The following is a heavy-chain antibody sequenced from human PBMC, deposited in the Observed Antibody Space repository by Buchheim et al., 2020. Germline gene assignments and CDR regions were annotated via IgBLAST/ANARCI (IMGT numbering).Heavy chain of an antibody. J-gene: IGHJ6*02. Sequence: EVQLVESGGGLVQPGGSLRLSCAASGLTVTSKYMGWVRQAPGKGLEWVSVIYSEGSGGRTYYADSARGRFTISRDHSKNTLSHQMNSLRAENTAVYFCSKARPATVTTQYCDFPGVDVWGQGTT. V-gene: IGHV3-66*01. D-gene: IGHD4-17*01. CDR1: GLTVTSKY. CDR3: SKARPATVTTQYCDFPGVDV. CDR2: IYSEGSGGRT.